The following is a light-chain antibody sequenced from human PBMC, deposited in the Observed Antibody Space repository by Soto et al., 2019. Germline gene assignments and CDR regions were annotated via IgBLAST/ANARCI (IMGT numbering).Light chain of an antibody. CDR2: LSS. CDR1: QDIRTS. CDR3: QQAHSFPRT. J-gene: IGKJ4*01. Sequence: DIQMPQSPSSVSASVGDRVTITCRATQDIRTSLGWYQQKPGAAPKLLIYLSSTLAAGDPARFSGSGSGTDFTLTISSLQPEDFATYFCQQAHSFPRTFGGGTKVESK. V-gene: IGKV1-12*01.